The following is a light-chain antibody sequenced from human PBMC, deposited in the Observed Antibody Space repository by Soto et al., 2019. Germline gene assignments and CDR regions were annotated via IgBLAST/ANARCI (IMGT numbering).Light chain of an antibody. Sequence: QSVLTQPPSVSGSPGQRVTISCTGSSSNIGAGYAVHWYQQLPGTAPKLLIYDNLNRPSGVPDRFSGSKSGTSASLAITGLQDEDEADYYCQNIDSSLNVYVFGPGTKLTVL. CDR3: QNIDSSLNVYV. V-gene: IGLV1-40*01. J-gene: IGLJ1*01. CDR1: SSNIGAGYA. CDR2: DNL.